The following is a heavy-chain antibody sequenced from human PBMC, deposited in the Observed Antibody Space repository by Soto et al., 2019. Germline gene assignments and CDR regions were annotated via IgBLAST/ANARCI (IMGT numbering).Heavy chain of an antibody. Sequence: PGGSLRLSCAASGFTFSSYAMSWVRQAPGKGMEWVSAISGSGGSTYYADSVKGRFTISRDNSKNTLYLQMNSQTAEYTAVYYCAKVKVTGYSAFDSWGQATLVTVSS. D-gene: IGHD2-2*03. CDR3: AKVKVTGYSAFDS. J-gene: IGHJ4*02. V-gene: IGHV3-23*01. CDR2: ISGSGGST. CDR1: GFTFSSYA.